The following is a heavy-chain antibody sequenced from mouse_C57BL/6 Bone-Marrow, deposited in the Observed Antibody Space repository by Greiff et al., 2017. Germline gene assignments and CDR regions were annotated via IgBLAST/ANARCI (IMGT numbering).Heavy chain of an antibody. CDR1: GFSLTSYG. CDR3: AKNAGYGSSYDLYWYFDV. V-gene: IGHV2-5*01. D-gene: IGHD1-1*01. J-gene: IGHJ1*03. Sequence: QVQLQQSGPGLVQPSQSLSITCTVSGFSLTSYGVHWVRQSPGKGLEWLGVIWRGGSTDYNAAFMSRLSITKDNSKSQVFFKMNSLQADDTAIYYCAKNAGYGSSYDLYWYFDVWGTGTTVTVSS. CDR2: IWRGGST.